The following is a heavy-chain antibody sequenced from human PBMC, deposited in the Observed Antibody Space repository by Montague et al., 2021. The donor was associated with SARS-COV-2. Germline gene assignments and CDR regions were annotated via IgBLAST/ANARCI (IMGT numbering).Heavy chain of an antibody. J-gene: IGHJ6*02. CDR1: GDSISSYY. Sequence: SETLSLTCTVSGDSISSYYWSWIRQPAGKGLEWIGRIYTNGSTKYNPSLKSRVTMSVDTSKNQFSLKLSSVTAADTAVYYCARDHMTTMFMVYYYGMDVWGQGTTVTVSS. V-gene: IGHV4-4*07. D-gene: IGHD5-24*01. CDR3: ARDHMTTMFMVYYYGMDV. CDR2: IYTNGST.